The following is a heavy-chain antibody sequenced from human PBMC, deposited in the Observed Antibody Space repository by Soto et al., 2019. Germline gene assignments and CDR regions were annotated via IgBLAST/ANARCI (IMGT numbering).Heavy chain of an antibody. V-gene: IGHV3-20*01. Sequence: GGSLRLSCAASGFTFDDYGMSWVRQAPGKGLEWVSGINWNGGSTGYVDSVKGRFTISRDNAKNSLYLQMNSLRAEDTALYHCARSGPHWGSYRYRPWYFDYWGQGTLVTVSS. CDR2: INWNGGST. CDR1: GFTFDDYG. D-gene: IGHD3-16*02. CDR3: ARSGPHWGSYRYRPWYFDY. J-gene: IGHJ4*02.